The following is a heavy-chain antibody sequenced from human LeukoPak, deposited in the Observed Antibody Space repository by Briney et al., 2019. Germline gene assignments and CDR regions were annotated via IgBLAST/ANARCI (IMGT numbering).Heavy chain of an antibody. V-gene: IGHV4-39*01. D-gene: IGHD4-17*01. Sequence: PSETLSLTCTVFGGSISSSSHYWGWIRQPPGEGLEWIGSIYFSGSTYYSPSLKSRVTISVDPSTNQFSLKLSSVTAADTAVYYCARAPTAYGAPDYWGQGTLVTVSS. J-gene: IGHJ4*02. CDR3: ARAPTAYGAPDY. CDR2: IYFSGST. CDR1: GGSISSSSHY.